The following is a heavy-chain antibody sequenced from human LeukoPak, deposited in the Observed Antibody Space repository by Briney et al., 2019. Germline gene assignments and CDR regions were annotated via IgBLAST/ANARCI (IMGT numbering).Heavy chain of an antibody. Sequence: ASVKVSCKSSGYTFTSYGIIWVRQAPGQGLKWMGCISPYNGNTNYAQKLQGRVTMTTDTSTSTAYMELRSLRSDDTAVYYCARLWFGELTGPFDYWGQGTLVTVSS. V-gene: IGHV1-18*01. CDR1: GYTFTSYG. CDR3: ARLWFGELTGPFDY. J-gene: IGHJ4*02. CDR2: ISPYNGNT. D-gene: IGHD3-10*01.